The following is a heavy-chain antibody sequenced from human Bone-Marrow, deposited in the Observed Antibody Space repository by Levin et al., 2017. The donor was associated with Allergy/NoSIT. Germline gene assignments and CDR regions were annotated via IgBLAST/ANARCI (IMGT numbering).Heavy chain of an antibody. CDR3: ARAQSRGSYYSYWYFDL. CDR1: GFTFSTYT. CDR2: VSSGSSYI. D-gene: IGHD3-22*01. J-gene: IGHJ2*01. V-gene: IGHV3-21*01. Sequence: GGSLRLSCAASGFTFSTYTVHWVRQAPGKGLEWVSSVSSGSSYIYYADSVKGRFTLSRDNARNSQYLQMNSLRDDDTAVYYCARAQSRGSYYSYWYFDLWGRGTLVTVSS.